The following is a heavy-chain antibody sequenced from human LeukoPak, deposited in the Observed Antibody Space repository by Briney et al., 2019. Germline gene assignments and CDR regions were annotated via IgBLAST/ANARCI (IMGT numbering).Heavy chain of an antibody. J-gene: IGHJ6*02. CDR3: ARSLYSSYYDYGMDV. D-gene: IGHD4-11*01. CDR2: IYPGDSDT. V-gene: IGHV5-51*01. Sequence: GESLKISCKGSGYSFTSYWIGWVRQMPGKGLEWMGIIYPGDSDTRYSPSFQGQVTISADKSISTAYLQWSSLKASDTAMYYCARSLYSSYYDYGMDVWGQGTTVTVSS. CDR1: GYSFTSYW.